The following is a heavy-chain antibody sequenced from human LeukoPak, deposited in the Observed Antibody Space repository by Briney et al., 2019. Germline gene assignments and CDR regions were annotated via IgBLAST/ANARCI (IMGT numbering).Heavy chain of an antibody. D-gene: IGHD3-16*02. CDR1: GYTFTSYG. Sequence: ASVKVSFKASGYTFTSYGISWVRQAPGQGLEWMGWISAYNGNTNYAQKLQGRVTMTTDTSTSTAYMELRSLRSDDTAVYYCARDLQASLSKQALTNWFDPWGQGTLVTVSS. J-gene: IGHJ5*02. V-gene: IGHV1-18*01. CDR3: ARDLQASLSKQALTNWFDP. CDR2: ISAYNGNT.